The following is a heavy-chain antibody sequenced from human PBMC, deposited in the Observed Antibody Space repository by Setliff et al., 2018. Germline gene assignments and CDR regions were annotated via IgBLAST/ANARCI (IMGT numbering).Heavy chain of an antibody. D-gene: IGHD6-19*01. CDR1: GFTFSNYY. Sequence: GGSLRLSCAASGFTFSNYYMTWIRQAPGKGLEWISYIHDSGNPTYYADSVRGRFTISRDNARDSLYLQMDSLRAEDTAVYYCVRDTTYGWMLTDWGQGTLVTVSS. CDR2: IHDSGNPT. J-gene: IGHJ4*02. CDR3: VRDTTYGWMLTD. V-gene: IGHV3-11*04.